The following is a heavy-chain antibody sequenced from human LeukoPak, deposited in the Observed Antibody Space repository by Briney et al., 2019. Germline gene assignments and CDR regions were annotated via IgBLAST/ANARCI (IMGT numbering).Heavy chain of an antibody. J-gene: IGHJ5*02. Sequence: ASVKVSCKASGYTFTSYAMHWVRQAPGQRLEWMGWINAGNGNTKYSQKFQGRVTITRDTSASTAYMGLSSLRSEDTAVYYCARGDYDYVWGSYHPLVGFDPWGQGTLVTVSS. CDR3: ARGDYDYVWGSYHPLVGFDP. D-gene: IGHD3-16*02. V-gene: IGHV1-3*01. CDR1: GYTFTSYA. CDR2: INAGNGNT.